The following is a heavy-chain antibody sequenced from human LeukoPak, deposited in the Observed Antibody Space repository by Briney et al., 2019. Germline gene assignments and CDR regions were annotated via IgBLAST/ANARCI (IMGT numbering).Heavy chain of an antibody. Sequence: GASVKVSCKASGGIFSSYTISWVRQAPGQGLEWMGRIIPILGIANYAQKFQGRVTITADKSRSTAYMELSSLRSEDMAVYYCAWLEWELLLDYWGQGTLVSVSS. CDR1: GGIFSSYT. V-gene: IGHV1-69*02. CDR3: AWLEWELLLDY. CDR2: IIPILGIA. D-gene: IGHD1-26*01. J-gene: IGHJ4*02.